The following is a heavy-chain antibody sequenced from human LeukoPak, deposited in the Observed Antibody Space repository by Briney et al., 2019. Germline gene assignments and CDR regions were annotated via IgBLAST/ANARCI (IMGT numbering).Heavy chain of an antibody. J-gene: IGHJ4*02. CDR1: GYTFTNYG. V-gene: IGHV1-18*01. CDR2: ISGYDGRT. D-gene: IGHD3-9*01. CDR3: ARDEGEAILTGYHTFDY. Sequence: ASVKVSCKTSGYTFTNYGVSWVRLAPGQGLEWMGLISGYDGRTNYPQKFQGRVAMTTDTYTRTVYMELVSLTSDDTAEYYCARDEGEAILTGYHTFDYWGQGTLVAVSS.